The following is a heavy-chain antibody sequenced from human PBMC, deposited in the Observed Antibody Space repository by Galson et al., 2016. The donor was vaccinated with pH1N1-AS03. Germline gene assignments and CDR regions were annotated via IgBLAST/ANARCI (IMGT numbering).Heavy chain of an antibody. Sequence: TLSLTCAVSGASINSNTNYWSWVRQFPGKGLEWIGYIFYTGTTYYSSSLTGRVTISVDTSKAQFSLELKSVTAADSAIYFCAREGGAGTFDFWGQGILVTVSS. D-gene: IGHD4/OR15-4a*01. CDR2: IFYTGTT. CDR3: AREGGAGTFDF. CDR1: GASINSNTNY. J-gene: IGHJ4*02. V-gene: IGHV4-31*11.